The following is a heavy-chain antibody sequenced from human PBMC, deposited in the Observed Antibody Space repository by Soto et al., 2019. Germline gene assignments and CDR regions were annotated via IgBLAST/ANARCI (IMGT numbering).Heavy chain of an antibody. V-gene: IGHV3-30*18. Sequence: QVQLVESGGGVVQPRRSLRLSCAATGFTFSSYGIHWVRQAPGKGLEWVAVISYDGSNKYFADSVKGRFTISRDNSKNTLYLQMNSLRAEDKAVYHCAKQVVPHTNTFDLWGQGTMVTVSS. CDR1: GFTFSSYG. CDR3: AKQVVPHTNTFDL. J-gene: IGHJ3*01. D-gene: IGHD2-2*01. CDR2: ISYDGSNK.